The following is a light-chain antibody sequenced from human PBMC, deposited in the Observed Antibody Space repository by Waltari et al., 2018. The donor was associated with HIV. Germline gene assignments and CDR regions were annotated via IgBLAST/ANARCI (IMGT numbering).Light chain of an antibody. Sequence: QSALTQPASVSGSPGQSITMSCTGTTSDIGGYNFVSWYQQHPGKAPKVIIYEVSNRPSGVSTRFSGSKSVNTASLTISGLQAEDEADYYCSSYSTAANVVFGEGTKLTV. CDR1: TSDIGGYNF. V-gene: IGLV2-14*01. J-gene: IGLJ2*01. CDR2: EVS. CDR3: SSYSTAANVV.